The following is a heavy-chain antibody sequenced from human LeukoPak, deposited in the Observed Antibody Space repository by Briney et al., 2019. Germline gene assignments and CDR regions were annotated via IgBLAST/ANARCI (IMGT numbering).Heavy chain of an antibody. D-gene: IGHD1-26*01. CDR3: ARGVGYSGSSYFDY. J-gene: IGHJ4*02. V-gene: IGHV1-18*01. Sequence: RASVKVSCKASGDTFTSYGISWVRQAPGQGLEWMGWISAYNGNTNYAQKLQGRVTMTTDTSTSTAYMELRSLRSDDTAVYYCARGVGYSGSSYFDYWGQGTLVTVSS. CDR2: ISAYNGNT. CDR1: GDTFTSYG.